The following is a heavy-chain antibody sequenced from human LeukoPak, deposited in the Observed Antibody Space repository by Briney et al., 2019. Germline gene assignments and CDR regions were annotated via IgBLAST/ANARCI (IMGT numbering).Heavy chain of an antibody. CDR3: AKVASLCTSTSCVRGGFDY. V-gene: IGHV3-23*01. Sequence: GGSLRLSCAASGFTFSSYAMSWVRQAPGKGLEGVSALSGSGGNTYYADSVKGRFTISRDNSKNTLYLQMNSLRAEDTAGYYCAKVASLCTSTSCVRGGFDYWGQGTLVTVSS. D-gene: IGHD2-2*01. CDR1: GFTFSSYA. J-gene: IGHJ4*02. CDR2: LSGSGGNT.